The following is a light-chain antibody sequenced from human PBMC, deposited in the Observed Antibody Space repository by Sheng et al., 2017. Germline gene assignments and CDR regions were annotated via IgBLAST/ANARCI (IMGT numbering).Light chain of an antibody. CDR3: ATWDDSLHGWI. V-gene: IGLV1-44*01. CDR1: SSNIGIST. Sequence: QSVLTQPPSVSGTPGQRVTISCSGSSSNIGISTVIWYQHLPGTAPKVVMYNSNQRPSGVPDRLSGSKSGTSASLAISGLQSEDEAVYFCATWDDSLHGWIFGGGTQLTVL. J-gene: IGLJ2*01. CDR2: NSN.